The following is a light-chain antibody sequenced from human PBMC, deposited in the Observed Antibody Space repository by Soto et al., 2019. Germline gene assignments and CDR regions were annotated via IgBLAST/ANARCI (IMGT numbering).Light chain of an antibody. Sequence: EIVMTQSPATLSVSPGERATLSCRANQNIISNLAWYQQKPGQAPRLLIYGASTRATGVPARFSGSGSGTEFTLTISSLQPDDFATYYCQQYNSYSWTFGQGTKVDIK. CDR1: QNIISN. J-gene: IGKJ1*01. V-gene: IGKV3-15*01. CDR2: GAS. CDR3: QQYNSYSWT.